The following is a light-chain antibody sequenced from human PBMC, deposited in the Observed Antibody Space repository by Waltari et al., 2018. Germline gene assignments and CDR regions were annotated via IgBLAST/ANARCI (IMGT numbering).Light chain of an antibody. J-gene: IGLJ3*02. CDR2: RNH. CDR3: ATWDDRLSGPGV. V-gene: IGLV1-47*01. CDR1: SSNIGSNY. Sequence: QSVLTQPPSASGTPGQRVTISCSGSSSNIGSNYGHWYQQLPGTAPKLLIYRNHKRPSGDPDRFSGGKAGTSASMAVSGLRSEDEADYYFATWDDRLSGPGVFGGGTKLTVL.